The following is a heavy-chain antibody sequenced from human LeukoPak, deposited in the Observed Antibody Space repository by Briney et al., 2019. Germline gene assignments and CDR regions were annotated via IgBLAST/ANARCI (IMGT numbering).Heavy chain of an antibody. CDR3: ARGHLVFDY. J-gene: IGHJ4*02. CDR2: IYYSGST. D-gene: IGHD1-26*01. CDR1: GGCISSYY. V-gene: IGHV4-59*01. Sequence: PSETLSLTCTVSGGCISSYYWSWIRQPPGKGLEWIGYIYYSGSTNYNPSLKSRVTISVDTSKNQFSLKLSSVTAADTAVYYCARGHLVFDYWGQGTLVTASS.